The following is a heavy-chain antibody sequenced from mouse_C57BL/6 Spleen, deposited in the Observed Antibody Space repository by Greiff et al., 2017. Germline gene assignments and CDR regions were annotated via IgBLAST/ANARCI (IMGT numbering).Heavy chain of an antibody. CDR3: ARSGDYYGSSYWVAY. D-gene: IGHD1-1*01. CDR2: IHPNSGST. J-gene: IGHJ3*01. V-gene: IGHV1-64*01. CDR1: GYTFTSYW. Sequence: VQLQQPGAELVKPGASVKLSCKASGYTFTSYWMHWVKQRPGQGLEWIGMIHPNSGSTNYNEKFKSKATLTVDKSSSTAYLQLSSLTSEDSAVYYCARSGDYYGSSYWVAYWGQGTLVTVSA.